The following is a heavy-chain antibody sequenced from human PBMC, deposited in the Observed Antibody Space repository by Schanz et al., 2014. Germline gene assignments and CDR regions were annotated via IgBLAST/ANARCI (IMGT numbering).Heavy chain of an antibody. CDR1: GFTFSSYA. CDR3: AKGRFGELSAFDI. D-gene: IGHD3-10*01. Sequence: EVQLLESGGGLVQPGGSLRLSCAAYGFTFSSYAMSWVRQAPGKGLEWVSAISGSGGSTYYADSVKGRFTISRDNSKNTLYLQMNSLRAEDTAVYYCAKGRFGELSAFDIWGQGTMGTVSS. V-gene: IGHV3-23*01. J-gene: IGHJ3*02. CDR2: ISGSGGST.